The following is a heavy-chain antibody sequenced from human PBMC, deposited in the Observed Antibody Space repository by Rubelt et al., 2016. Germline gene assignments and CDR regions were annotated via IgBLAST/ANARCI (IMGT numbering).Heavy chain of an antibody. CDR1: GFTFGTYW. V-gene: IGHV3-7*03. CDR2: MNQDGSTT. J-gene: IGHJ4*02. D-gene: IGHD1-26*01. CDR3: AGDIREVGATLYFDY. Sequence: EVQLVESGGDLVQPGGSLRLSCAASGFTFGTYWMSWVRQTPGKGLEWVANMNQDGSTTYYGDSLKGRFTISRDNAKNSLYLQMSSPRAEDPAVDYCAGDIREVGATLYFDYWGQGTLVTVSS.